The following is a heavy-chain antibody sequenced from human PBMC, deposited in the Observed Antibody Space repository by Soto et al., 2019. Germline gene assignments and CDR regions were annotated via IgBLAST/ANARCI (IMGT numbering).Heavy chain of an antibody. CDR3: ARSRRITMIGVVSGFDP. CDR1: GFSLTTSGVG. J-gene: IGHJ5*02. CDR2: IYWNDDQ. D-gene: IGHD3-3*01. Sequence: QITLKESGPTLVKPTQTLTLTCTFSGFSLTTSGVGVGWIRQSPGKALEWLALIYWNDDQWYSPSLKSRLTIPKETSKDQVVLKMTNMDPVDTATYFCARSRRITMIGVVSGFDPWGQGTLVTVSS. V-gene: IGHV2-5*01.